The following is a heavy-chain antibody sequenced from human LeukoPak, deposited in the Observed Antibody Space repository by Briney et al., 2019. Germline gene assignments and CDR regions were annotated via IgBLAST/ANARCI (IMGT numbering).Heavy chain of an antibody. V-gene: IGHV1-18*01. J-gene: IGHJ4*02. CDR2: ISAYNGNT. CDR1: GYTFTSYG. CDR3: ARGRGMHYDSSGRPLDY. D-gene: IGHD3-22*01. Sequence: ASAKVSCKASGYTFTSYGISWVRQAPRQGLEWMGWISAYNGNTNYAQKLQGRVTMTTDTSTSTAYMELRSLRSDDTAVYYCARGRGMHYDSSGRPLDYWGQGTLVTVSS.